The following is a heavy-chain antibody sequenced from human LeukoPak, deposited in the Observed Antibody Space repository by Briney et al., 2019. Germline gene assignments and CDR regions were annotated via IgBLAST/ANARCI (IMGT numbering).Heavy chain of an antibody. Sequence: GGSLRLSCAASGFTVSSNYMSWVRQAPGKGLEWVSVIYSGGSTYYGDSVKGRFTISRDNSKNTLYLQMNSLRAEDTAVYYCAKLYREYCFSTSCPNWFDPWGQGTLVTVSS. V-gene: IGHV3-53*01. CDR2: IYSGGST. D-gene: IGHD2-2*01. J-gene: IGHJ5*02. CDR3: AKLYREYCFSTSCPNWFDP. CDR1: GFTVSSNY.